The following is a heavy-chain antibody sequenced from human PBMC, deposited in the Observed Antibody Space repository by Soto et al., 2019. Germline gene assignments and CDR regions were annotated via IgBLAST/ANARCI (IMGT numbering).Heavy chain of an antibody. V-gene: IGHV5-51*01. CDR3: ARNGLYRTAGTPPYYYYGMDV. CDR1: GYSFTSYW. D-gene: IGHD6-13*01. CDR2: IYPGDSDT. J-gene: IGHJ6*02. Sequence: GESLKISCKGSGYSFTSYWIGWVRQMPGKGLEWIGIIYPGDSDTRYSPSFQGQVTISADKSISTAYLQWGSLKASDTAMYYCARNGLYRTAGTPPYYYYGMDVWGHGTTVTVPS.